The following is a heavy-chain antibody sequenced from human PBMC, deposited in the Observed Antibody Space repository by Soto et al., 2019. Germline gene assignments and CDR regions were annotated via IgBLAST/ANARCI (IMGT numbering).Heavy chain of an antibody. CDR1: GFTFSSYS. J-gene: IGHJ4*02. V-gene: IGHV3-48*01. CDR2: ISSSSSTI. D-gene: IGHD4-17*01. Sequence: EVQLVESGGGLVQPGGSLRLSCAASGFTFSSYSMNWVRQAPGKGLEWVSYISSSSSTIYYAHSVKGRFTISRDNAKNSLYLQLNSLRAEDTAVYYCARDLHYGLFDYWGQGTLVTVSS. CDR3: ARDLHYGLFDY.